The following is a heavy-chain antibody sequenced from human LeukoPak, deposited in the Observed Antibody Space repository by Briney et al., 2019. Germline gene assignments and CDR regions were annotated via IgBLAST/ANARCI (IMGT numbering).Heavy chain of an antibody. CDR1: GFTFSTYG. Sequence: GGSLRLSCAASGFTFSTYGIHWVRQAPGKGLEWVAVIASDGSNEYYADSVKGRFTISRDNSKNTLYLQMNSLRAGDTAVYYCAKDHGIAAAGTLDYWGQGTLVTVSS. J-gene: IGHJ4*02. D-gene: IGHD6-13*01. V-gene: IGHV3-30*18. CDR2: IASDGSNE. CDR3: AKDHGIAAAGTLDY.